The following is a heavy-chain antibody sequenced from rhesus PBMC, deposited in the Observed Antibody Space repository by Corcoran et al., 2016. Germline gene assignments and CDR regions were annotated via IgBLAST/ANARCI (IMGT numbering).Heavy chain of an antibody. CDR2: INSGGGSK. D-gene: IGHD3-16*01. Sequence: EVQLVETGGGLVQPGGSLKLSCAVSGFIFRSYGMSWVRQAQGKGLEWVSVINSGGGSKYYADSVKGRFTISRDNSKNTLSLQMNSLRPDDTAVYYCAKRAYYYSGSYYFDYWGQGVLVTVSS. CDR3: AKRAYYYSGSYYFDY. J-gene: IGHJ4*01. V-gene: IGHV3S5*01. CDR1: GFIFRSYG.